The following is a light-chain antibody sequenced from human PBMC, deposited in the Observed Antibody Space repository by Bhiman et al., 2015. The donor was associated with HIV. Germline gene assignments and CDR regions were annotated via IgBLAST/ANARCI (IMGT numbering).Light chain of an antibody. CDR1: SSDVGGYNY. J-gene: IGLJ1*01. CDR2: DVS. CDR3: SSYTSNNTRV. V-gene: IGLV2-14*03. Sequence: QSALTQPASVSGSPGQSITISCTGTSSDVGGYNYVSWYQQHPGKAPKLMIYDVSNRPSGVSNRFSGSKSVNTASLTISGLQAEDEADYFCSSYTSNNTRVFGTGTKVTVL.